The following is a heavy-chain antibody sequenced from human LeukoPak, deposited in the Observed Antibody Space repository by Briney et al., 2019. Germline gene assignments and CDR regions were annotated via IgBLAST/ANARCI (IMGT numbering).Heavy chain of an antibody. Sequence: GGSLRLSCAASGFTVSSNYMSWVRQAPGKGLEWVSAISGSGGSTYYADSVKGRFTISRDNSKNTLYLQMNSLRAEDTAVYYCAKRSSDYGISYYFDYWGQGTLVTVSS. D-gene: IGHD4-17*01. CDR3: AKRSSDYGISYYFDY. V-gene: IGHV3-23*01. J-gene: IGHJ4*02. CDR1: GFTVSSNY. CDR2: ISGSGGST.